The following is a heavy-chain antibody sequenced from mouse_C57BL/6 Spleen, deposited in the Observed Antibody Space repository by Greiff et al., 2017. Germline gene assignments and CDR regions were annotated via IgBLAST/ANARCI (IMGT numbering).Heavy chain of an antibody. J-gene: IGHJ2*01. CDR2: IHPNSGST. CDR3: ARGGFTTVVATGDY. CDR1: GYTFTSYW. Sequence: QVQLQQPGAELVKPGASVKLSCKASGYTFTSYWMHWVKQRPGQGLEWIGMIHPNSGSTNYNETFKSKATLTVDKSSSTAYMQLSSLTSEDSAVYYFARGGFTTVVATGDYWGQGTTLTVSS. V-gene: IGHV1-64*01. D-gene: IGHD1-1*01.